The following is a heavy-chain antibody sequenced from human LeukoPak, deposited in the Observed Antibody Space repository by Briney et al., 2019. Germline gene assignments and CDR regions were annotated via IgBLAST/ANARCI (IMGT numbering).Heavy chain of an antibody. CDR2: IKQSVTET. J-gene: IGHJ5*02. Sequence: PGGSLRLSCVASGFPFSPIWMSWVRQAPGKGLEWLAMIKQSVTETHYVDSVRGRFTISRDNAKNSLYLQMNSLRAEDTAVYYCARDMRYCSGGSCYDWFDPWGQGTLVTVSS. CDR3: ARDMRYCSGGSCYDWFDP. CDR1: GFPFSPIW. D-gene: IGHD2-15*01. V-gene: IGHV3-7*01.